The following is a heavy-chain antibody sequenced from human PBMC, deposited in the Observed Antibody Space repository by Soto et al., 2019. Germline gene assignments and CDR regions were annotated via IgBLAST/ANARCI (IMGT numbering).Heavy chain of an antibody. CDR2: MYYSGSA. V-gene: IGHV4-59*01. CDR3: ARVRTTSFYYYGLDV. CDR1: GGSITNYY. Sequence: SETLSLTCTVSGGSITNYYWNWIRQPPGKGLEWIGYMYYSGSANYNPSLKSRVTIAVDPSKNQFSLKLTSVTAADTAVYYCARVRTTSFYYYGLDVWGLGTTVTVSS. J-gene: IGHJ6*02. D-gene: IGHD4-4*01.